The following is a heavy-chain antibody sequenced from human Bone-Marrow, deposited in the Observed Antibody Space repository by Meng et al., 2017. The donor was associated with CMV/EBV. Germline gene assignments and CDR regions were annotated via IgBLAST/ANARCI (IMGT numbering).Heavy chain of an antibody. Sequence: SETLTLTCTVYGGSISSYYWSWIRQPPGKGLEWIGYIYYSGSTKYNPSLKSRVTISVDTSKTQFSLMLSSVTAADTAVYYCARGWYSGSGAWFDPWGQGTLVTVSS. CDR3: ARGWYSGSGAWFDP. J-gene: IGHJ5*02. CDR2: IYYSGST. D-gene: IGHD1-26*01. CDR1: GGSISSYY. V-gene: IGHV4-59*01.